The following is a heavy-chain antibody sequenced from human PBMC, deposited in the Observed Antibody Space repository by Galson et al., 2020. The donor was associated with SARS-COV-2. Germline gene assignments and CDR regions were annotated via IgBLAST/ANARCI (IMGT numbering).Heavy chain of an antibody. Sequence: ASETLSLTCTVSGGSIISGGYYWSWIRQPPGKGLEWIGYIYYSGSTYYNPSLKSRVTISVDTSKNQFSLKLSSVTAADTAVYYCARFWGGFDIGGQGTRVSGSS. CDR1: GGSIISGGYY. CDR3: ARFWGGFDI. V-gene: IGHV4-31*03. D-gene: IGHD7-27*01. J-gene: IGHJ3*02. CDR2: IYYSGST.